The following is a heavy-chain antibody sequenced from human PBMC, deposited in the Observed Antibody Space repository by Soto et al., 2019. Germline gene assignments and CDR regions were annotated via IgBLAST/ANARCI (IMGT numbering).Heavy chain of an antibody. V-gene: IGHV4-59*01. CDR2: IYYSGST. CDR3: ARESFYDSGGFHGFDY. CDR1: GGSISSYY. Sequence: SETLSLTYTVSGGSISSYYWSWIRQPPGKGLEWIGYIYYSGSTNYNPSLKSRVTISVDTSKNQFSLKLSSVTAADTAVYYCARESFYDSGGFHGFDYWGQGTLVTVS. D-gene: IGHD3-22*01. J-gene: IGHJ4*02.